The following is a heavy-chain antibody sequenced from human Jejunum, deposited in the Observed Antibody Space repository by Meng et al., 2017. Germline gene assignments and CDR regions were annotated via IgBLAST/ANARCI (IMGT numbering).Heavy chain of an antibody. Sequence: QVQLVQSGSELKNPGASVKVSCKASGYTFSNYALNWVRQAPGQGLEWMGWIATDTGDPTYAQGFTGRFVFSVDTSITTAYLEISSLKAEDSGIYYCGRNRPIDLWGQGTLVTVSS. V-gene: IGHV7-4-1*02. CDR1: GYTFSNYA. D-gene: IGHD1-14*01. CDR3: GRNRPIDL. CDR2: IATDTGDP. J-gene: IGHJ4*02.